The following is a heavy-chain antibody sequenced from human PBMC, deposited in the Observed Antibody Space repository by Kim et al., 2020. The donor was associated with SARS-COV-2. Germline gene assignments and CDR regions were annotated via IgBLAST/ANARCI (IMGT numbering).Heavy chain of an antibody. D-gene: IGHD4-17*01. J-gene: IGHJ4*02. V-gene: IGHV1-69*04. CDR1: GGTFSSYA. CDR2: IIPILGIA. Sequence: SVKVSCKASGGTFSSYAISWVRQAPGQGLEWMGRIIPILGIANYAQKFQGRVTITADKSTSTAYMELSSLSSEDTAVYYCARDYGGNSVSGYYFDYWGQGTRVTVSS. CDR3: ARDYGGNSVSGYYFDY.